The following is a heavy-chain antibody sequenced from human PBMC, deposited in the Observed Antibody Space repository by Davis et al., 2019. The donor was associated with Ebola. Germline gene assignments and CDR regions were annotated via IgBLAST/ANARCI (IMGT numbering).Heavy chain of an antibody. Sequence: GGSLRLSCAASGFTFSSYGMHWVRQAPGKGLEWVAVISYDGSNKYYADSVKGRFTISRDNSKNTLYLQMNSLRAEDTDVYYCAKALEADYSKFYYYYYGMDVWGQGTTVTVSS. CDR3: AKALEADYSKFYYYYYGMDV. CDR2: ISYDGSNK. V-gene: IGHV3-30*18. CDR1: GFTFSSYG. D-gene: IGHD4-11*01. J-gene: IGHJ6*02.